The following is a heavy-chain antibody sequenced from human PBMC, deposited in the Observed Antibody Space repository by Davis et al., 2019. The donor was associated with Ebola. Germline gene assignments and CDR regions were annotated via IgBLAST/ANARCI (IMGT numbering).Heavy chain of an antibody. J-gene: IGHJ4*02. CDR2: ISHGGVT. V-gene: IGHV4-34*01. Sequence: MPSDTLSLTCAVYGGSFSGYSWSWIRQPPGKGLEWIGKISHGGVTDYNPSLESRVTISIDTSKNQFSLRHHSVTAADTAVFYCARTTQTSISATSLGYTYFDSWGQGTLVTVSS. CDR3: ARTTQTSISATSLGYTYFDS. CDR1: GGSFSGYS. D-gene: IGHD5-12*01.